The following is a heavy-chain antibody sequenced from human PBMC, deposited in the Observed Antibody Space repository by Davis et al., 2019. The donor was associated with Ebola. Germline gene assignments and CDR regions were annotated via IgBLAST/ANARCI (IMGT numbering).Heavy chain of an antibody. CDR3: AREGILGVVNLDY. V-gene: IGHV3-48*02. CDR1: GFTFSSFG. Sequence: PGGSLRLSCAASGFTFSSFGMNWVRQAPGKGLEWVSYISSRSTTIYYADSVKGRFTISRDSAKNSLYLQMNSLRDEDTAVYYCAREGILGVVNLDYWGQGTLVTVSS. J-gene: IGHJ4*02. D-gene: IGHD3-3*01. CDR2: ISSRSTTI.